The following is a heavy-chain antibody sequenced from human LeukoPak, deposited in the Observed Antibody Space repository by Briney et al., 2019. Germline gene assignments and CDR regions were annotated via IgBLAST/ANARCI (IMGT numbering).Heavy chain of an antibody. Sequence: ASVKVSCKVSGYTLTELSMHWVRQAPGKGLEWLGGFDPEDGETIYAQKFQGRATMTEGTSTDTAYMELSSLRSEDTAVYYCATVTLYSYDSSGSRDAFDIWGQGTMVTVSS. D-gene: IGHD3-22*01. CDR1: GYTLTELS. J-gene: IGHJ3*02. V-gene: IGHV1-24*01. CDR3: ATVTLYSYDSSGSRDAFDI. CDR2: FDPEDGET.